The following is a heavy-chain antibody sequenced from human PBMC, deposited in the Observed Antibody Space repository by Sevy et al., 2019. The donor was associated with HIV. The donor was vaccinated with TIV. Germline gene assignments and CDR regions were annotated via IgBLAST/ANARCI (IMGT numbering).Heavy chain of an antibody. V-gene: IGHV3-23*01. CDR2: ISGSGGST. CDR3: AKGDSIDYNWLDP. CDR1: GFTFGSYA. D-gene: IGHD3-22*01. Sequence: GGSLRLSCELSGFTFGSYAMSWVRQAPGKGLEWVSVISGSGGSTYYADSVKGRFTISRDNSKNTLYLQMNSLRAEDTAVYYCAKGDSIDYNWLDPWGQGTLVTVSS. J-gene: IGHJ5*02.